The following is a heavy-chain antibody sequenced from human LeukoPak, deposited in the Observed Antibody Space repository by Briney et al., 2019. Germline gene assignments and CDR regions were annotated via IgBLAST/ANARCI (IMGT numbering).Heavy chain of an antibody. J-gene: IGHJ4*02. CDR1: RFTFRNYA. V-gene: IGHV3-23*01. Sequence: GGSLRLSCAASRFTFRNYAVRSVRQAPGKGLEWVSSMSGSGGSTYYADSVKGRFTISRDNSKNTLYLQMNSLRADDTAVYYCAKEFSSGYYYGVFDYWGQGTLVTVSS. CDR3: AKEFSSGYYYGVFDY. CDR2: MSGSGGST. D-gene: IGHD3-22*01.